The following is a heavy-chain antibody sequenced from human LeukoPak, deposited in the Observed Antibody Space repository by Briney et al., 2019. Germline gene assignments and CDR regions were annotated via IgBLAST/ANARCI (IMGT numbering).Heavy chain of an antibody. V-gene: IGHV4-34*01. J-gene: IGHJ6*02. CDR2: INHSGST. Sequence: PSETLSLTCAVYGGSFSGYYWSWIRQPPGKGLEWIGEINHSGSTNYNPSLKSRVTISVDTSKNQFSLKLSSVTAADAAVYYCARGVIAAPHYYYGMDVWGQGTTVTVSS. CDR3: ARGVIAAPHYYYGMDV. CDR1: GGSFSGYY. D-gene: IGHD6-6*01.